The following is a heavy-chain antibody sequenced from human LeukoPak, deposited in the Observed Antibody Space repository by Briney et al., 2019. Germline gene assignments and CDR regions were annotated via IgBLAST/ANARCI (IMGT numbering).Heavy chain of an antibody. J-gene: IGHJ6*02. Sequence: GASVKVSCKASGYTFSTYPMNWVRQAPGQGLEWMGWITTNTGNPTYAQGFTGRFVFSLDTSVSTAYLQISSLKAEDTAVYYCARDYRSYDFWTDYYYYGMDVWGQGTTVTVSS. CDR2: ITTNTGNP. CDR1: GYTFSTYP. CDR3: ARDYRSYDFWTDYYYYGMDV. V-gene: IGHV7-4-1*02. D-gene: IGHD3-3*01.